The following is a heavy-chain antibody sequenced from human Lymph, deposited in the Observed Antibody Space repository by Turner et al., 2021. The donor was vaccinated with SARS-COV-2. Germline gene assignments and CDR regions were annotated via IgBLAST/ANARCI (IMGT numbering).Heavy chain of an antibody. CDR2: ISYDGSNK. V-gene: IGHV3-30*18. CDR3: AKVRSIFGVVIGGMDV. J-gene: IGHJ6*02. CDR1: GFTFSSYG. Sequence: VQLVESGGGVVQPGRSLSLSCAASGFTFSSYGMHWVRQAPGKGLEWVAVISYDGSNKYYADSVKGRFTISRDNSKNTLYLQMNSLRAEDTAVYYCAKVRSIFGVVIGGMDVWGQGTTVTVSS. D-gene: IGHD3-3*01.